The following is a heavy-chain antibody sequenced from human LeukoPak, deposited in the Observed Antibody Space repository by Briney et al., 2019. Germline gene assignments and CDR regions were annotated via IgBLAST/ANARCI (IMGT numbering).Heavy chain of an antibody. CDR2: ISGSGDTT. Sequence: GGSLRLSCVASGLTFNSYAMSWVRQAPGKGLEWVSGISGSGDTTYDADSAKGRFAISRDNSKNTLYLQMNSLRGEDTAVYYCAQDHVVGESPSSWGQGTLVIVSS. D-gene: IGHD3-16*01. V-gene: IGHV3-23*01. CDR3: AQDHVVGESPSS. CDR1: GLTFNSYA. J-gene: IGHJ5*02.